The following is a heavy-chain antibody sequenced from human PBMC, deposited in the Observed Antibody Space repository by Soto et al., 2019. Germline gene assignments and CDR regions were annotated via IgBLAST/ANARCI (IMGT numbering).Heavy chain of an antibody. CDR1: GFSFSSYG. CDR3: AKSVYDSPPDAFAI. Sequence: GGSLRLSCAASGFSFSSYGMHWVRQAPGKGLEWVAVISYDGSNKYYGDSVKGRFTISRDNSKNTLYLQMNSLRAEDTAVYYYAKSVYDSPPDAFAIWGQGTMVTVSS. CDR2: ISYDGSNK. V-gene: IGHV3-30*18. D-gene: IGHD3-22*01. J-gene: IGHJ3*02.